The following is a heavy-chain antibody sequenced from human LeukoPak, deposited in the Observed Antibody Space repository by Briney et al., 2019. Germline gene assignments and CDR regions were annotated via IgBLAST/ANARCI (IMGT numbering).Heavy chain of an antibody. CDR3: ARGPLTIFGVVIIRRNFDY. J-gene: IGHJ4*02. D-gene: IGHD3-3*01. Sequence: SETLSLTCAVYGGSFSGYYWSWIRQPPGKGLEWIGEINHSGSTNYNPSLKSRVTISVDTSKNQFSLKLGSVTAADTAVYYCARGPLTIFGVVIIRRNFDYWGQGTLVTVSS. V-gene: IGHV4-34*01. CDR2: INHSGST. CDR1: GGSFSGYY.